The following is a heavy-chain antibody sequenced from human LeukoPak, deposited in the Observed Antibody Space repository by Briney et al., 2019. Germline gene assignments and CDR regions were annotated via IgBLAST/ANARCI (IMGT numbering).Heavy chain of an antibody. CDR3: AEDRYSSGCCYFDY. D-gene: IGHD6-19*01. V-gene: IGHV3-30*18. J-gene: IGHJ4*02. Sequence: GGSLRLSCAASGFTFSSYGMHWVRQAPGKGLEWVAVISHDGSNKYYADSVKGRFTISRDNSKNTLYLQMNSLRAEDTAVYYCAEDRYSSGCCYFDYWGQGTLVTVSS. CDR1: GFTFSSYG. CDR2: ISHDGSNK.